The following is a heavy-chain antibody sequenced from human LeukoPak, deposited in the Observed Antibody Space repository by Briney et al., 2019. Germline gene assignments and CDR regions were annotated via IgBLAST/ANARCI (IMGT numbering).Heavy chain of an antibody. V-gene: IGHV3-23*01. CDR3: AREEAIAAAGTFFDY. J-gene: IGHJ4*02. Sequence: GGSLRLSCAASGFTFSSFALSWVRQAPGKGLEWVSAISGSGGSTYYADSVKSRFAISRDSSKNILYLQMNSLRAEDTAVYYCAREEAIAAAGTFFDYWGQGTLVTVSS. CDR2: ISGSGGST. D-gene: IGHD6-13*01. CDR1: GFTFSSFA.